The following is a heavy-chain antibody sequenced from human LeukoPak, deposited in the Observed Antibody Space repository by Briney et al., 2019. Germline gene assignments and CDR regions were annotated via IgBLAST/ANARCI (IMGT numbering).Heavy chain of an antibody. CDR2: ITSSGATT. CDR1: GFTFSDYF. J-gene: IGHJ4*02. CDR3: ARGDEGDTTVLRGGYFDY. Sequence: GGSLRLSCTGSGFTFSDYFMTWIRQAPGKGLEYISFITSSGATTYYADSVEGRFTISRDNAKNSLYLQVDSLRAEDTAVYYCARGDEGDTTVLRGGYFDYWGQGTLVTVSS. V-gene: IGHV3-11*04. D-gene: IGHD4-17*01.